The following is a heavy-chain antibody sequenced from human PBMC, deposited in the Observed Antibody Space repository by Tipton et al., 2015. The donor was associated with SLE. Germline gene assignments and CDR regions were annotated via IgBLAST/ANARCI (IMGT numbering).Heavy chain of an antibody. CDR2: IYYSGST. J-gene: IGHJ4*02. CDR1: GGSVNSYYY. V-gene: IGHV4-59*02. Sequence: TLSLTCTVSGGSVNSYYYWSWIRQPPGKGLEWIGYIYYSGSTNYNPSLKSRVTISVDTSKNQFSLKLTSVTAADTAVYYCARDGYSYPFDYWGQGTLVTVSS. D-gene: IGHD5-18*01. CDR3: ARDGYSYPFDY.